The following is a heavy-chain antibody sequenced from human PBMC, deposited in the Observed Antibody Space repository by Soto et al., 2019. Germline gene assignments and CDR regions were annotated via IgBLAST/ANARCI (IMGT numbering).Heavy chain of an antibody. D-gene: IGHD2-15*01. Sequence: EVQLVESGGGLVKPGGSLRVSCAASGFTFSSYSMNWVRQAPGKGLEWVSSISGDSSYIYYADSVKGRFTISRDNAKNSVYLQMNSLRAEDTAVYYCARDPMGYCSGGSCYSFGMDVWGQGTTVTVSS. CDR2: ISGDSSYI. CDR3: ARDPMGYCSGGSCYSFGMDV. V-gene: IGHV3-21*01. J-gene: IGHJ6*01. CDR1: GFTFSSYS.